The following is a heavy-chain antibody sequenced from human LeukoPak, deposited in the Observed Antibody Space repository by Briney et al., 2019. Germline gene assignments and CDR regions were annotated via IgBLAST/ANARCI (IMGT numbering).Heavy chain of an antibody. J-gene: IGHJ5*02. CDR3: ARHEYSGSYYGLSWFDP. V-gene: IGHV4-38-2*01. D-gene: IGHD1-26*01. CDR1: GYSISSGYY. CDR2: IYHSGST. Sequence: PSETLSLTCAVSGYSISSGYYWGWIRQPPGKGLEWIGSIYHSGSTYYNPSLKSRVTISVDTSKNQFSLKLSSVTAADTAVYYCARHEYSGSYYGLSWFDPWGPGTLVTVSS.